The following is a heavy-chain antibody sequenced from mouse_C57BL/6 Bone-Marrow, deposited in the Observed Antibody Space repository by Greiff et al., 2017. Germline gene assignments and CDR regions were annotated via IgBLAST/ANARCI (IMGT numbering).Heavy chain of an antibody. CDR3: TEYYGSSSLSY. CDR2: IDPETGGT. D-gene: IGHD1-1*01. V-gene: IGHV1-15*01. Sequence: QVQLQQSGAELVRPGASVTLSCKASGYTFTDYEMHWVKQTPVHGLEWIGAIDPETGGTAYNQKFKGKAILTADKSSSTAYMELRSLTSEDSAVYYCTEYYGSSSLSYWGHGTLVTVSA. CDR1: GYTFTDYE. J-gene: IGHJ3*01.